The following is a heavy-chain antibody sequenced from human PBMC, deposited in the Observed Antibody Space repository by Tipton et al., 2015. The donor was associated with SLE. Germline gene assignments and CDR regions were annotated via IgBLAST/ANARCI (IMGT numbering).Heavy chain of an antibody. Sequence: TLSLTCTVSGGSISSYYRSWIRQPPGKGLEWIGYISYSGSTNYNPSLKSRVTISVDTSKNQFSLKLRSVTAADTAVYYCAREGRGSSGFDYWGQGTLVTVSS. V-gene: IGHV4-59*01. D-gene: IGHD6-6*01. CDR2: ISYSGST. CDR3: AREGRGSSGFDY. CDR1: GGSISSYY. J-gene: IGHJ4*02.